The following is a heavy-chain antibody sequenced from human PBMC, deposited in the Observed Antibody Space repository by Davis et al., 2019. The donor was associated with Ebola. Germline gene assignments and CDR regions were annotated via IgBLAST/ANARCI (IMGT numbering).Heavy chain of an antibody. Sequence: AASVKVSCKASGYTFKNYAISWVRQAPGQGLEWMGWISAYNGNTNYAQILQGRVTMTTDTSTGTVYMDLRSLRHEDTALYYCTKPGGQDSGYDVFDIWGKGTMVTVSS. CDR3: TKPGGQDSGYDVFDI. CDR2: ISAYNGNT. D-gene: IGHD5-12*01. J-gene: IGHJ3*02. CDR1: GYTFKNYA. V-gene: IGHV1-18*01.